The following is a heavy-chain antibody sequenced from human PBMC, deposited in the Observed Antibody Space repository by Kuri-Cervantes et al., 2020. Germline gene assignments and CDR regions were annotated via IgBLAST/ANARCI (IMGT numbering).Heavy chain of an antibody. J-gene: IGHJ4*02. V-gene: IGHV4-31*03. Sequence: LRLSCTVSGGPISSGGYYWSWIRQHPGKGLEWIGYIYYSGSTYYNPSLKSRVTISVDTSKNQFSLKLSSVTAADTALYYCARHLPSDWGSPYYFDYWGQGTLVTVSS. CDR3: ARHLPSDWGSPYYFDY. D-gene: IGHD7-27*01. CDR2: IYYSGST. CDR1: GGPISSGGYY.